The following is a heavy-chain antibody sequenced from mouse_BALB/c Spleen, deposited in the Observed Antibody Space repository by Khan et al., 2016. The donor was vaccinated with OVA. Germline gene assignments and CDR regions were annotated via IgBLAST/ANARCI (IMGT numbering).Heavy chain of an antibody. CDR1: GYTFINYW. Sequence: VELVESGAELAKPGASVKMSCKASGYTFINYWILWIKQRPGQGLEWIGYINPSTGYTEYTQNFKDKATLNADKSSSTAYMQLSSLTSEGSTVDYCARRGLRWDLDYWGQGTTLTVSS. J-gene: IGHJ2*01. CDR2: INPSTGYT. D-gene: IGHD1-1*01. CDR3: ARRGLRWDLDY. V-gene: IGHV1-7*01.